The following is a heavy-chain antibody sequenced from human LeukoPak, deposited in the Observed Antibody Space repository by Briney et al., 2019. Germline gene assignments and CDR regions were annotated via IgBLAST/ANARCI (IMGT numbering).Heavy chain of an antibody. Sequence: SETLSLTCTVSGGSISSSSYYWSWIRQPPGKGLEWIAFIHYSGSTNYNPSLKSRVTISVDTSKNQFSLQLSSVTAADTAVYYCATISRWGYFNYWGQGTLVTVSS. V-gene: IGHV4-61*05. CDR3: ATISRWGYFNY. D-gene: IGHD3-9*01. CDR1: GGSISSSSYY. CDR2: IHYSGST. J-gene: IGHJ4*02.